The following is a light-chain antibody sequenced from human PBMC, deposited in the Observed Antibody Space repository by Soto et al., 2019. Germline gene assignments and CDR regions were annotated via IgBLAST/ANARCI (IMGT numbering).Light chain of an antibody. CDR2: EVS. CDR3: SSYTTSSTLV. J-gene: IGLJ1*01. Sequence: QSVLTQPPSASGCLGQSVTISCTGTSSDIGDYNYVSWYQQHAGKAPKLMIYEVSQRPSGVPDRFSGSKSGNTASLTVSGLQAEDEADYYCSSYTTSSTLVFGTGPKATVL. V-gene: IGLV2-8*01. CDR1: SSDIGDYNY.